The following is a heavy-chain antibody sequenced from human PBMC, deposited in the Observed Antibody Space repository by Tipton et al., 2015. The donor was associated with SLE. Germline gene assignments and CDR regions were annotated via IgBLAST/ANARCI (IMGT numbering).Heavy chain of an antibody. J-gene: IGHJ4*02. V-gene: IGHV3-30*19. CDR2: ISYDGSNK. CDR3: ARDQGSSWSSYFDY. Sequence: SLRLSCAASGFTFSSYGMHWVRQAPGKGLEWVAVISYDGSNKYYADSVKCRFTISRDNSKNTLYLQMNSLRAEDTAVYYCARDQGSSWSSYFDYWGQGTLVTVPS. D-gene: IGHD6-13*01. CDR1: GFTFSSYG.